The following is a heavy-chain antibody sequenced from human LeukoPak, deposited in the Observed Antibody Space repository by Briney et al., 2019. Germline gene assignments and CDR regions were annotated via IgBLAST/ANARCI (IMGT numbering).Heavy chain of an antibody. J-gene: IGHJ4*02. Sequence: ASVKVSCKASGYTFTGYYMHWVRHAPGQGLEWMGWINPNSGGTNYAQKFQGRVTMTRDTSISTAYMELSRLRSDDTAVYYCARSARITMVRGVIDYWGQGTLVTVSS. V-gene: IGHV1-2*02. D-gene: IGHD3-10*01. CDR3: ARSARITMVRGVIDY. CDR2: INPNSGGT. CDR1: GYTFTGYY.